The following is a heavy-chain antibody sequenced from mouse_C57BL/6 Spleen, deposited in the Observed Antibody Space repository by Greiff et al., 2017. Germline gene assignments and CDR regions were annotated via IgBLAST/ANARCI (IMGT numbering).Heavy chain of an antibody. Sequence: QVQLQQPGAELVKPGASVKLSCKASGYTFTSYWMQWVKQRPGQGLEWIGEIDPSDSYTNYNQKFKGKATLTVDTSSSTAYMQLSSLTSEDSAVYYCASSEVVATDDWYFDVWGTGTTVTVSS. CDR2: IDPSDSYT. D-gene: IGHD1-1*01. J-gene: IGHJ1*03. CDR3: ASSEVVATDDWYFDV. CDR1: GYTFTSYW. V-gene: IGHV1-50*01.